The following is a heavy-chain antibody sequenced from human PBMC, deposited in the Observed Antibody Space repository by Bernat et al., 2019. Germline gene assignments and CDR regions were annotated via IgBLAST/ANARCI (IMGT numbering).Heavy chain of an antibody. CDR1: GYSISSGYY. D-gene: IGHD6-19*01. Sequence: QVQLQESGPGLVKPSETLSLTCAVSGYSISSGYYWGWIRQPPGKGLEWIGSIYHSGSTSYNPSLKSRVTISVDTSKNQFSLKLSSVTAADTAVYYCAREGEQWLAKDFDYWGQGTLVTVSS. CDR2: IYHSGST. CDR3: AREGEQWLAKDFDY. J-gene: IGHJ4*02. V-gene: IGHV4-38-2*02.